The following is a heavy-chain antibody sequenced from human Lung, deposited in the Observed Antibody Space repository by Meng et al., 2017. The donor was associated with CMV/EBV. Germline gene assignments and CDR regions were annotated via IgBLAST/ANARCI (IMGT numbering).Heavy chain of an antibody. CDR1: GGPRDSGAYC. J-gene: IGHJ5*01. CDR3: ARQAPDNWFDP. V-gene: IGHV4-31*03. CDR2: TYYDGST. Sequence: CTVSGGPRDSGAYCWSWSRQHPEKGLEWIGYTYYDGSTHYNPSLRSRAAISVDTSKNQFSLRLNSVTAADTAVYYCARQAPDNWFDPWGQGALVTVSS.